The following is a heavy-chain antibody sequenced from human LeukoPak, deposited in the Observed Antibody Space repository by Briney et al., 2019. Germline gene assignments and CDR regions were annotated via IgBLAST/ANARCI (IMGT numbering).Heavy chain of an antibody. Sequence: GGSLRLSCAASGFTFSGYAMHWVRQAPGKGLEWVAVISYDGSNKYYADSVKGRFTISRDNSKNTLYLQMNSLRAEDTAVYYCAREYYGYDYWGQGTLVTVSS. CDR3: AREYYGYDY. CDR2: ISYDGSNK. V-gene: IGHV3-30-3*01. J-gene: IGHJ4*02. CDR1: GFTFSGYA. D-gene: IGHD3-16*01.